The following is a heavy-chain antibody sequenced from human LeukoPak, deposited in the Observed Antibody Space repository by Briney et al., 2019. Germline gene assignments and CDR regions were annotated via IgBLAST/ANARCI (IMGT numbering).Heavy chain of an antibody. CDR1: GYTFTSYY. Sequence: GASVKVSCKASGYTFTSYYVHWVRQAPGQGLEWMGIINPSGGSTSYAQKFQGRVTMTRDMSTSTVYMELSSLRSEDTAVYYCARAMGRVRYFDWLTKIGSFDPWGQGTLVTVSS. D-gene: IGHD3-9*01. CDR2: INPSGGST. CDR3: ARAMGRVRYFDWLTKIGSFDP. J-gene: IGHJ5*02. V-gene: IGHV1-46*01.